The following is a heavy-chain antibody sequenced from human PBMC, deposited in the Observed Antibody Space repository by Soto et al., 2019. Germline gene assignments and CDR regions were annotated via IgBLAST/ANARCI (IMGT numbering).Heavy chain of an antibody. J-gene: IGHJ6*02. D-gene: IGHD2-15*01. V-gene: IGHV1-69*06. Sequence: QVQLVQSGAEVKKPGSSVKVSCKASGGTFSSYAISWVRQAPGQGLEWMGGIIPIFGTANYAQKFQGRVTITADKSTSTAYRELSSLRSEDTAVYYCAGGIVVVVAADYGMDVWGQGTTVTVSS. CDR1: GGTFSSYA. CDR3: AGGIVVVVAADYGMDV. CDR2: IIPIFGTA.